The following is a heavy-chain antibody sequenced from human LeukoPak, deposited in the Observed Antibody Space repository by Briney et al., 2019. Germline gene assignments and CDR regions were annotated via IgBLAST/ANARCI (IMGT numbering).Heavy chain of an antibody. CDR3: AKDYGGQSAFDY. CDR2: ISGSGGST. Sequence: GGSLRLSCAASGFTFSSYATSWVRQAPGKGLEWVSAISGSGGSTYYADSVKGRFTISRDNSKNTLYLQMNSLRAEDTAVYYCAKDYGGQSAFDYWGQGTLVTVSS. J-gene: IGHJ4*02. CDR1: GFTFSSYA. V-gene: IGHV3-23*01. D-gene: IGHD4-23*01.